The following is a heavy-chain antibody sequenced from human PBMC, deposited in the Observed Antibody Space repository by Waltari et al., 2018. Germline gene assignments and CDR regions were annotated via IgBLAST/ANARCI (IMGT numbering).Heavy chain of an antibody. J-gene: IGHJ3*02. CDR1: GFRFSHYW. CDR3: ARDDSSSGSYDAFDI. V-gene: IGHV3-7*01. D-gene: IGHD3-22*01. CDR2: IKGDGSRK. Sequence: EVQLVESGGGLVQPGGSLRLSCAASGFRFSHYWIGWVRQAPGKGLEWVADIKGDGSRKYYLDSVRGRFSISRDNTKNSVDLQMNSLRAEDTAVYYCARDDSSSGSYDAFDIWGQGTMVAVSS.